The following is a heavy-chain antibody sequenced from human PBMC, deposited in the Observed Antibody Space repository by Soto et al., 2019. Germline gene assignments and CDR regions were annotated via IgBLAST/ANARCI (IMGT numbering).Heavy chain of an antibody. CDR2: ISSSRSNK. J-gene: IGHJ2*01. D-gene: IGHD1-26*01. V-gene: IGHV3-48*04. CDR1: GFTFSSYS. CDR3: ARDLGGSHFHYWYFDL. Sequence: GGSLRLSCAASGFTFSSYSMNWVRQAPGKGLEWVSYISSSRSNKYYADSVKGRFTISRDNAKNSLYLQMNSLRAEDAAVYYCARDLGGSHFHYWYFDLWGRGTLVTVSS.